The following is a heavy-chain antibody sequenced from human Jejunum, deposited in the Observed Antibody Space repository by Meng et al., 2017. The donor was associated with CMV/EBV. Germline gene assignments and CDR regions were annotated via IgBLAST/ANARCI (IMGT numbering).Heavy chain of an antibody. CDR3: ARDTAGALY. D-gene: IGHD2-8*02. CDR1: TGSISSSSYY. V-gene: IGHV4-39*07. CDR2: IYYSGST. Sequence: LACTVSTGSISSSSYYWNWLRQPPGKGLEWIGSIYYSGSTYYNPSLKGRIALSLDTSKNQFSLKLSSVTAADTAIYYCARDTAGALYWGQGTLVTVSS. J-gene: IGHJ4*02.